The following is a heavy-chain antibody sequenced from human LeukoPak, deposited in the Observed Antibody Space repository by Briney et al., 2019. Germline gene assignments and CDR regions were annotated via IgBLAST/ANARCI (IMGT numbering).Heavy chain of an antibody. CDR3: ARSPMVGATSQLFDY. D-gene: IGHD1-26*01. CDR2: IKQDGSEK. CDR1: GFTFSSYW. J-gene: IGHJ4*02. V-gene: IGHV3-7*01. Sequence: PGGSLRLSCAASGFTFSSYWMSWVRQAPGKGLEWVANIKQDGSEKYYVDSVKGRFTISRDNAKNSLYLQMNSLRAEDTAVYYCARSPMVGATSQLFDYWGQGTLVTVSS.